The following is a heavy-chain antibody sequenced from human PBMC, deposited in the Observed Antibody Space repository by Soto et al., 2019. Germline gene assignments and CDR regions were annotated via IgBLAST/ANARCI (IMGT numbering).Heavy chain of an antibody. CDR1: GYTFTSYG. CDR2: ISAYNGNT. V-gene: IGHV1-18*01. CDR3: ARESAYYDFWSGYYVPSAFDP. J-gene: IGHJ5*02. Sequence: ASVKVSCKASGYTFTSYGISWVRQAPGQGLEWMGWISAYNGNTNYAQKLQGRVTMTTDTSMSTAYMELRSLRSDDTAVYYCARESAYYDFWSGYYVPSAFDPWGQGTLVTVS. D-gene: IGHD3-3*01.